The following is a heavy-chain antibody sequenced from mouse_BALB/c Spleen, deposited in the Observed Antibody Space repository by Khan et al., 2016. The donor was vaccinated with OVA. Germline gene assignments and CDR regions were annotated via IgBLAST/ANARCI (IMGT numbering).Heavy chain of an antibody. D-gene: IGHD1-1*01. CDR1: GYSFTGYF. CDR2: INPHIGET. CDR3: TRIYRSDFDY. Sequence: VQLQQSGPELVRPGASVKISCKASGYSFTGYFMNWVMQSHGKSLEWIGRINPHIGETFYNQRFKDKATLTAEESSRPAHMELRSLASEDSAVYYCTRIYRSDFDYWGQGTTLTVSS. V-gene: IGHV1-20*02. J-gene: IGHJ2*01.